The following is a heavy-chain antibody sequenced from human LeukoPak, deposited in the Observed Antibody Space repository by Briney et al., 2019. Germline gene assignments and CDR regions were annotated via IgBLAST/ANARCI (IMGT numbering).Heavy chain of an antibody. V-gene: IGHV3-23*01. Sequence: PGGTLRLSCAASAFTFSIYGMSWVRQAPGKGLECVSAISGSGGSTYYADSVKGRFTISRDNSKNTLYLQMNSLRAEDTAIYYCAKGPWQNYYDSSGYFDYWGQGTPVTVSS. J-gene: IGHJ4*02. CDR2: ISGSGGST. CDR1: AFTFSIYG. CDR3: AKGPWQNYYDSSGYFDY. D-gene: IGHD3-22*01.